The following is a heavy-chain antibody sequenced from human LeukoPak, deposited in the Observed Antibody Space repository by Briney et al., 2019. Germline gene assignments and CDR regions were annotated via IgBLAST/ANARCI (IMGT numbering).Heavy chain of an antibody. CDR2: INHSGST. V-gene: IGHV4-34*01. CDR1: GGSFSGYY. J-gene: IGHJ4*02. CDR3: ARGRNYYYGSGSYYFDY. D-gene: IGHD3-10*01. Sequence: SETLSLTCAVYGGSFSGYYWRWIRQPPGKGLEWIGEINHSGSTNYNPSLKSRVTISVDTSKNQFSLKLSSVTAADTAVYYCARGRNYYYGSGSYYFDYWGQGTLVTVSS.